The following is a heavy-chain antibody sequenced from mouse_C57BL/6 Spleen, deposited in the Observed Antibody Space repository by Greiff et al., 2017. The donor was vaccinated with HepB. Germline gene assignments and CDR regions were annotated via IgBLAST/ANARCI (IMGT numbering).Heavy chain of an antibody. CDR3: ARAGYYGSSYNFDY. Sequence: VQLKESGPELVKPGASVKISCKASGYSFTDYNMNWVKQSNGKSLEWIGVINPNYGTTSYNQKFKGKATLTVDQSSSTAYMQLNSLTSEDSAVYYCARAGYYGSSYNFDYWGQGTTLTVSS. CDR2: INPNYGTT. V-gene: IGHV1-39*01. D-gene: IGHD1-1*01. CDR1: GYSFTDYN. J-gene: IGHJ2*01.